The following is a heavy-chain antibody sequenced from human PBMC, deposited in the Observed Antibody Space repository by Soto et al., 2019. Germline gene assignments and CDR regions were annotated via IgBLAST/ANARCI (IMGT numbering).Heavy chain of an antibody. CDR3: ATWTGSTSCYGY. CDR2: IIPILGIA. V-gene: IGHV1-69*02. CDR1: GGTFSSYT. D-gene: IGHD2-2*01. J-gene: IGHJ4*02. Sequence: QVQLVQSGAEVKKPGSSVKVSCKASGGTFSSYTISWVRQAPGQGLEWMGRIIPILGIANYAQKFQGRVTITADKSTSTAYMELSSLRSEDTAVYYCATWTGSTSCYGYWGQGTLVTVSS.